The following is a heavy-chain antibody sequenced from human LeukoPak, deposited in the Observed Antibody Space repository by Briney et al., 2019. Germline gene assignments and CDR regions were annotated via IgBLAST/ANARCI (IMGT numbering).Heavy chain of an antibody. CDR1: GFTFSSYA. J-gene: IGHJ4*02. V-gene: IGHV3-23*01. Sequence: AGGSLRLACAASGFTFSSYAMSWVRQAPGKGLEWVSAISGSGGSTYYADSVKGRLTISRDNSKNTLYLQMNSLRAEDTAVYYCARDLPVAGSDCWGQGTLVTVSS. CDR3: ARDLPVAGSDC. CDR2: ISGSGGST. D-gene: IGHD6-19*01.